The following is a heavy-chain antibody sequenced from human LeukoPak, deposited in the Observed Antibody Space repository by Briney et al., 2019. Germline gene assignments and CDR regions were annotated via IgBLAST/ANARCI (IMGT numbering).Heavy chain of an antibody. D-gene: IGHD4-23*01. CDR1: GGSISSYY. V-gene: IGHV4-59*12. CDR3: ARDRGLRWFDY. Sequence: PSETLSLTCTVSGGSISSYYWSWIRQPPGKGLEWIGYIYYSGSTNYNPSLKSRVTISVDTSKNQFSLKLSSVTAADTAVYYCARDRGLRWFDYWGQGTLVTVSS. J-gene: IGHJ4*02. CDR2: IYYSGST.